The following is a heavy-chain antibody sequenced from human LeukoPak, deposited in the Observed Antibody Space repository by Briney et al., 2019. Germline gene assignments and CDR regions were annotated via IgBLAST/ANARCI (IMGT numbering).Heavy chain of an antibody. CDR1: GLTFNNYW. D-gene: IGHD6-6*01. J-gene: IGHJ3*01. V-gene: IGHV3-7*03. CDR2: IRQDGNEK. CDR3: ARVYSSSSGKNAFDV. Sequence: GGSLRLSCAASGLTFNNYWMSWVRQAPGKGLEWVANIRQDGNEKYYVDSVKGRFTISRDNAKNSLDLQMNSLRVEDTAVYYCARVYSSSSGKNAFDVWGQGTMVTVSS.